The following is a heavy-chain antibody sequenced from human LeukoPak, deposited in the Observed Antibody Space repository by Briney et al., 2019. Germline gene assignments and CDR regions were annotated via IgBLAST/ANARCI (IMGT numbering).Heavy chain of an antibody. CDR3: ARDRWGSSWYFDY. J-gene: IGHJ4*02. CDR1: GFTVSSNY. V-gene: IGHV3-53*01. D-gene: IGHD6-13*01. CDR2: IYSGGST. Sequence: GRSLRLSCAASGFTVSSNYMSWVRQAPGKGLEWVSVIYSGGSTYYADSVKGRFTISRDNSKNTLYLQMNSLRAEDTAVYYCARDRWGSSWYFDYWGQGTLVTVSS.